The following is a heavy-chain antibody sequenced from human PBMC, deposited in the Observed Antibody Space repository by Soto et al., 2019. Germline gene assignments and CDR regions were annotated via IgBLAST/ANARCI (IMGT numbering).Heavy chain of an antibody. D-gene: IGHD3-22*01. CDR2: IYHSGST. CDR3: ASRRGGYDSSGYDY. Sequence: QLQLQESGSGLVKPSQTLSLTCAVSGGSISSGGYSWSWIRQPPGKGLEWIGYIYHSGSTYYNPSLKSRATISVDRSKSQFSLKLSSVTAADTAVYYCASRRGGYDSSGYDYWGQGTLVTVSS. J-gene: IGHJ4*02. CDR1: GGSISSGGYS. V-gene: IGHV4-30-2*01.